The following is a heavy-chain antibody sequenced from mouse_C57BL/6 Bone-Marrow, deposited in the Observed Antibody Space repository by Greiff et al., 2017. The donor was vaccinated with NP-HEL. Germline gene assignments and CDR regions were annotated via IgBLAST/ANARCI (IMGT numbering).Heavy chain of an antibody. CDR3: ARHEVGLYGNYYFDY. Sequence: VQRVESGAELVKPGASVKLSCKASGYTFTEYTIHWVKQRSGQGLEWIGWFYPGSGSIKYNEKFKDKATLTADKSSSTVYMELSRLTSEDSAVYFCARHEVGLYGNYYFDYWGQGTTLTVSS. V-gene: IGHV1-62-2*01. CDR1: GYTFTEYT. CDR2: FYPGSGSI. J-gene: IGHJ2*01. D-gene: IGHD2-1*01.